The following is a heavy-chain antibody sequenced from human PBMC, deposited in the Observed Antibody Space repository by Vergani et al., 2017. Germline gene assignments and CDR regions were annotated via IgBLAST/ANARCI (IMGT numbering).Heavy chain of an antibody. D-gene: IGHD2-2*01. V-gene: IGHV1-69*01. CDR3: AKTWAGYCSSTSCSHFDY. CDR2: IIPIFGTA. Sequence: QVQLVQSGAEVKKPGSSVKVSCKASGGTFSNYAISWVRQAPGQGLEWMGGIIPIFGTANYAQKFQGRVTITADESTGPAYMELSSLGSEDTAGYYCAKTWAGYCSSTSCSHFDYWGQGTLVTVSS. J-gene: IGHJ4*02. CDR1: GGTFSNYA.